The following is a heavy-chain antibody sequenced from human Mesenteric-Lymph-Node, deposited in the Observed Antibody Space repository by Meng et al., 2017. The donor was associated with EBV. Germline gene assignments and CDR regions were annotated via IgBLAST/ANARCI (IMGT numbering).Heavy chain of an antibody. CDR1: GGSLSNYY. V-gene: IGHV4-34*02. Sequence: QVQVQQWGAGLWNPSETLSLTCELSGGSLSNYYWSWIRQTPGKGLEWIGEINHSGSANYNPSLKSRVTISIDTSKNQFSLRLNSVTAADTAVYYCARGVQVAWRFDPWGQGTLVTVSS. CDR3: ARGVQVAWRFDP. J-gene: IGHJ5*02. CDR2: INHSGSA. D-gene: IGHD2-15*01.